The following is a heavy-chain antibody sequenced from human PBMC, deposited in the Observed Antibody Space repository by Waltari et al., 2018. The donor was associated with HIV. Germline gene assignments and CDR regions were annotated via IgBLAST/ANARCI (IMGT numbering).Heavy chain of an antibody. CDR3: ARRSSGWYGGGAFDI. CDR2: IYYSGST. CDR1: GGSISSSSYY. Sequence: QLQLQESGPGLVKPSETLSLTCTVSGGSISSSSYYWGWIRQPPGKGLEWIGSIYYSGSTYYNPSLKSRVTISVDTSKNQFSLKLSSVTAADTAVYYCARRSSGWYGGGAFDIWGQGTMVTVSS. V-gene: IGHV4-39*01. D-gene: IGHD6-19*01. J-gene: IGHJ3*02.